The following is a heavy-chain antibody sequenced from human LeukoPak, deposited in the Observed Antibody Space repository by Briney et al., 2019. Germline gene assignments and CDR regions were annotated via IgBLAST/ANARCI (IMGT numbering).Heavy chain of an antibody. D-gene: IGHD2-21*01. CDR1: GFTFSSYA. CDR2: ITDSGGST. Sequence: GGSLRLSCAASGFTFSSYAMTWVRQAPGKGLEWVSRITDSGGSTYYADSVKGRFTISRDNSKSTLFLQMNSLRAEDTAMYYCGRDGGRRGDLDYWGQGTLVTVSS. J-gene: IGHJ4*02. CDR3: GRDGGRRGDLDY. V-gene: IGHV3-23*01.